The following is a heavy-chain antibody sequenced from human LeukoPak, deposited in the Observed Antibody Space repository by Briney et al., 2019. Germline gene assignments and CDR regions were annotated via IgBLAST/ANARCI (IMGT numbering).Heavy chain of an antibody. J-gene: IGHJ4*02. V-gene: IGHV1-2*02. D-gene: IGHD3-3*01. CDR3: ASQLAIFGVVIPGGY. CDR2: INPNSGGT. Sequence: GASVKVSCKASGYTFTSYYMHWVRQAPGQGLEWMGWINPNSGGTNYAQKFQGRVTMTRDTSISTAYMELSRLRSDDTAVYYCASQLAIFGVVIPGGYWGQGTLVTVSS. CDR1: GYTFTSYY.